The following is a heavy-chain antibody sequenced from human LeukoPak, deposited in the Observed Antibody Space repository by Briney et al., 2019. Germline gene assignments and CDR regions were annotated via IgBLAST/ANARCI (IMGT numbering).Heavy chain of an antibody. CDR2: ISAYNGNT. D-gene: IGHD1-26*01. CDR1: GYTFTSYG. V-gene: IGHV1-18*01. CDR3: AKWYFGYSGSYSALDV. Sequence: ASGKVSCKASGYTFTSYGISWVRQAPGQGLEWMGWISAYNGNTNYAQKLQGRVTMTTDTSTSTAYMELRSLRSDDTAVYYCAKWYFGYSGSYSALDVWGQGTMVTVSS. J-gene: IGHJ3*01.